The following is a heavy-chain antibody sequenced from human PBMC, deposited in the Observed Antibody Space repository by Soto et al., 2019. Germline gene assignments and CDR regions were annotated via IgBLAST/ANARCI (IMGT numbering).Heavy chain of an antibody. CDR2: INWNGGST. Sequence: EVQLVESGGGVVRPGGSLRLSCAASGFTFDDYGMSWVRQAPGKGLEWVSGINWNGGSTGYADSVKGRFTISRDNAKKSLYLQMNSLRAEDTALYYCASGSNYDYVWGSYRFDYWGQGTLVTVSS. V-gene: IGHV3-20*04. CDR3: ASGSNYDYVWGSYRFDY. CDR1: GFTFDDYG. D-gene: IGHD3-16*02. J-gene: IGHJ4*02.